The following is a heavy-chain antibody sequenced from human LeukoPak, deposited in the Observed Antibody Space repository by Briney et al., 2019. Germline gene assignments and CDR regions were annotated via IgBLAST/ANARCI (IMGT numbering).Heavy chain of an antibody. CDR3: ARGFGESSGYDF. CDR1: GGSIGGYY. Sequence: PSETLSLTCTVSGGSIGGYYWSWIRQPPGKGLEWIGYIYYYGSTNNNPSLKSRVAISVDTSKNQFSLRLTSVTVADTAVYYCARGFGESSGYDFWGQGTLVTVSS. CDR2: IYYYGST. J-gene: IGHJ4*02. V-gene: IGHV4-59*08. D-gene: IGHD5-12*01.